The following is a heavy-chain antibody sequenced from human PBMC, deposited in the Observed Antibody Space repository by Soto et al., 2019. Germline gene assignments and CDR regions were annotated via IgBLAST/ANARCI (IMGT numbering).Heavy chain of an antibody. CDR1: GFTFSSHA. J-gene: IGHJ4*02. V-gene: IGHV3-23*01. CDR2: ISASGTVT. D-gene: IGHD1-26*01. CDR3: AKKKSGGYLFDF. Sequence: EVQLLESGGGSAQPGGSLRLSCVASGFTFSSHAMGWVRQAPGKGLEWVSVISASGTVTYYADSVKGRFTISSDNSKNTLYLQMDSLRVEDTALYYCAKKKSGGYLFDFWGQGTLVTVSS.